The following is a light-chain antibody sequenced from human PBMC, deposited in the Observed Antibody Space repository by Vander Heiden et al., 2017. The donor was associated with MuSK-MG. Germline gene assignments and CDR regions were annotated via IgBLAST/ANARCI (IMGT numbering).Light chain of an antibody. V-gene: IGKV3-15*01. J-gene: IGKJ4*01. CDR1: QSVGGA. CDR3: QHYYNWPLT. Sequence: ELVMTHSRPTLSVSPGERATLSYMASQSVGGALPWYQQKPGQAPRLLIYGASTRATGIPARFSGSGSGTEFTLTISSLQSEDFAVYYCQHYYNWPLTFGGGTKVXIK. CDR2: GAS.